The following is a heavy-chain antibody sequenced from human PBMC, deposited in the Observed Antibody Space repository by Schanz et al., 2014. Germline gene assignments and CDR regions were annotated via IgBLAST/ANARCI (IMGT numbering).Heavy chain of an antibody. CDR3: ARGPIPIQGVPMDF. D-gene: IGHD3-10*01. CDR1: GFNFANHA. J-gene: IGHJ4*02. CDR2: ISSDGSKK. Sequence: QVQLVESGGGVVQPGRSLRLSCAASGFNFANHAIHWVRQGQGNGLQWVAVISSDGSKKLYADSVKARFTISRDNSKNSVSLQMDSLRPEDTAVYFCARGPIPIQGVPMDFWGQGTLVTVSS. V-gene: IGHV3-30*03.